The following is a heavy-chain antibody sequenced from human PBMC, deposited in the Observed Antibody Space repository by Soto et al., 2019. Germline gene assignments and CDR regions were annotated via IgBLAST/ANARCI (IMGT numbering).Heavy chain of an antibody. Sequence: VASVKVSCKASGYTFTSFAMHWVRQAPGQRLEWMGWINAGNGNTKYSQNFQGRVTITRDTSATTAYMELSSLRSEDTALYYCARARDDILTGYYTDYWGQGTLVTVSS. J-gene: IGHJ4*02. CDR1: GYTFTSFA. CDR2: INAGNGNT. CDR3: ARARDDILTGYYTDY. D-gene: IGHD3-9*01. V-gene: IGHV1-3*01.